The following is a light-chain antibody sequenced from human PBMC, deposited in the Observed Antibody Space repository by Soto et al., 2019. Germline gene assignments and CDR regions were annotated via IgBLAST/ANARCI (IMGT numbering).Light chain of an antibody. CDR3: QQYGSSPTWT. J-gene: IGKJ1*01. CDR2: DAS. CDR1: QTISSW. Sequence: DIQMTQSPSTLPASVGDRVTITCRASQTISSWLAWYQQKPGKAPDLLIYDASRLAGGVPSRFSGSESGTEFTLTIGSLQPDDFAVYYCQQYGSSPTWTFGQGTKVEIK. V-gene: IGKV1-5*01.